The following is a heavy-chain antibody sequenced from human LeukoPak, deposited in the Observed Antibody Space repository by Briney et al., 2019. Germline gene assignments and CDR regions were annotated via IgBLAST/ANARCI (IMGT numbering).Heavy chain of an antibody. V-gene: IGHV1-69-2*01. J-gene: IGHJ4*02. CDR3: ARDHEERGPYLDL. CDR1: GYPFSDYY. Sequence: ASVKVSCKASGYPFSDYYIHWLQQAPGKGLEWMGRIDAADGETTYAENFQGRVTFTADTSTYTIYMELNSLTLADRAVYFCARDHEERGPYLDLWGQGTQVSVSS. CDR2: IDAADGET. D-gene: IGHD3-10*01.